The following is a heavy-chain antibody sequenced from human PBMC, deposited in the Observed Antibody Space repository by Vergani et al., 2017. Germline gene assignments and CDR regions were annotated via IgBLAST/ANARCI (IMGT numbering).Heavy chain of an antibody. CDR3: ARAQRGDSSGYYAINRWFDA. CDR2: ISAYNGNT. CDR1: GYTFTSYG. J-gene: IGHJ5*02. D-gene: IGHD3-22*01. V-gene: IGHV1-18*01. Sequence: QVQLVQSGAEVKKPGASVKVSCKASGYTFTSYGISWVRQAPGQGLEWMGWISAYNGNTNYAQKLQGRVTMTTDTSTSTANMERRSLRSDDTAVYYCARAQRGDSSGYYAINRWFDAGGQGTLVTVSS.